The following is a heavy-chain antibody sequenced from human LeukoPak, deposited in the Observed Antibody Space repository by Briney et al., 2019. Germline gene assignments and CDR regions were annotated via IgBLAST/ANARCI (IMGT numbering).Heavy chain of an antibody. D-gene: IGHD6-6*01. CDR1: GYTFTGYY. Sequence: VSVKVSCKASGYTFTGYYMHWVRQAPGQGLEWMGWVNPNSGGTNYAQKFQGRVTMTRDTSISTAYMELSRLRSDDTAVYYCARVAQQLVRWFDPWGQGTPVTVSS. V-gene: IGHV1-2*02. CDR2: VNPNSGGT. CDR3: ARVAQQLVRWFDP. J-gene: IGHJ5*02.